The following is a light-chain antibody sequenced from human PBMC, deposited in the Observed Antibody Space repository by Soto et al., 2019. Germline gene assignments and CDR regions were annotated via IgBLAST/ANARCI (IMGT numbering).Light chain of an antibody. CDR2: RND. CDR3: AAWDDSLSAVV. Sequence: QSVLTQPPSASGTPGQRVTISCSGSGSNIGSNSVYWYQQFPETAPKLLIYRNDQRPSRVPDRFSGSKSGNSASLAISGLRSEDEADYYCAAWDDSLSAVVFGGGTKLTVL. CDR1: GSNIGSNS. J-gene: IGLJ2*01. V-gene: IGLV1-47*01.